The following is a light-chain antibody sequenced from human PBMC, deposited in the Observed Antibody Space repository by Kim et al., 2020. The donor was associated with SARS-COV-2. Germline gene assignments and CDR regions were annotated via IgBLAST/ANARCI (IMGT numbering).Light chain of an antibody. CDR3: QQYGSSPMYT. CDR2: GAS. J-gene: IGKJ2*01. Sequence: PGDSATLSCRASQSVSSSYLAWYQQKPGQAPRLLIYGASSRATGIPDRFSGSGSGTDFTLTISRLEPEDFAVYYCQQYGSSPMYTFGQGTKLEI. V-gene: IGKV3-20*01. CDR1: QSVSSSY.